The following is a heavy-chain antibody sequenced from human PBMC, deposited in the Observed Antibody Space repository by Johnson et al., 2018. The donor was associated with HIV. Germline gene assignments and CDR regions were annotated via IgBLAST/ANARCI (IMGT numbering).Heavy chain of an antibody. J-gene: IGHJ3*02. V-gene: IGHV3-30*19. CDR1: GFTFSSYG. Sequence: VQPGRSLRLSCTASGFTFSSYGIHWVRQAPGKGLEWVAAIGYDGNDKDYADSVKGRFTISRDNSRNTLYLQMNGLRTADTAVYYCAKDTGGNSGNDAFDIWGQGTLVTVSS. CDR3: AKDTGGNSGNDAFDI. D-gene: IGHD4-23*01. CDR2: IGYDGNDK.